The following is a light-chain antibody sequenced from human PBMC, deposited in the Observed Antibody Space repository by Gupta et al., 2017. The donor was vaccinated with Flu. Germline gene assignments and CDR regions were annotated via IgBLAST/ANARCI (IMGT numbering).Light chain of an antibody. Sequence: SVLTQPPSASGTPGPRVTISCSGSSSNIGSNYVYWYQQLPGTAPKLLIYRNNQRPSGVPDRFSGSKSGTSASVAISGLRSEDEADYYCAAWDDSRSGYVVFGGGTKLTVL. CDR1: SSNIGSNY. CDR2: RNN. J-gene: IGLJ2*01. V-gene: IGLV1-47*01. CDR3: AAWDDSRSGYVV.